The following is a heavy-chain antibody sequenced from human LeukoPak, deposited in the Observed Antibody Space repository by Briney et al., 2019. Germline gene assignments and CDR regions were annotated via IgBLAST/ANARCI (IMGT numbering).Heavy chain of an antibody. D-gene: IGHD4-17*01. V-gene: IGHV3-21*01. J-gene: IGHJ4*02. Sequence: GGSLRLSCAASGFTFSSYSMNWVRQAPGKGLEWVSSISSSSSYIYYGDSVKGRFTISRDNAKNSLYLQMNGLRAEDTAVYYCARDGAVTNGRYFDYWGQGTLVTVSS. CDR1: GFTFSSYS. CDR3: ARDGAVTNGRYFDY. CDR2: ISSSSSYI.